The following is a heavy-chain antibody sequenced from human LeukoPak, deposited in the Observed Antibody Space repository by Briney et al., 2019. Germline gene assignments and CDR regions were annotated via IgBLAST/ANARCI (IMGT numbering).Heavy chain of an antibody. CDR1: GGSISSSSYY. CDR3: ARRSSSSWYSADAWFDP. Sequence: SETLSLTCTVSGGSISSSSYYWGWIRQPPGKGLEWIGSIYYSGSTYYNPSLKSLVTISVDTSKNQFSLKLSSVTAADTAVYYCARRSSSSWYSADAWFDPWGQGTLVTVSS. V-gene: IGHV4-39*07. D-gene: IGHD6-13*01. J-gene: IGHJ5*02. CDR2: IYYSGST.